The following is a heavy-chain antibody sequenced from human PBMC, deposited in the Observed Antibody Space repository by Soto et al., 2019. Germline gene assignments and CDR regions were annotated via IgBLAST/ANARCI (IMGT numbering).Heavy chain of an antibody. J-gene: IGHJ4*02. D-gene: IGHD1-26*01. V-gene: IGHV3-23*01. CDR2: ITPSGGST. Sequence: EVQLLESGGGLVQPGGSLRLSYAASGVTLSSYAMSWVRQVPGKGLEWVSAITPSGGSTYYADSVKGQFTISRDNSKNTLYLQMNSLRAEDTAVYYCAKKVSGSGGYYFDSWGQGTLVTVSS. CDR1: GVTLSSYA. CDR3: AKKVSGSGGYYFDS.